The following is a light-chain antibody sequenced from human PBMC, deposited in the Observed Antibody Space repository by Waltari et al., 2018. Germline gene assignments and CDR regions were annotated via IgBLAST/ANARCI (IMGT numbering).Light chain of an antibody. CDR2: EAS. CDR1: QSISSW. V-gene: IGKV1-5*03. J-gene: IGKJ1*01. Sequence: DIQMTQSPSTLSASVGNRVTITCRASQSISSWLAWYQQKPGKAPKLLIYEASSLESGVPSRFSGGGYGTEFTLTISSLQPDDLATYYCQQYNDYSGTFGRGTKVEIK. CDR3: QQYNDYSGT.